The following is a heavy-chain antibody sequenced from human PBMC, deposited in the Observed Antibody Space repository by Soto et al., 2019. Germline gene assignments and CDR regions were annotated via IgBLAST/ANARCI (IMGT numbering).Heavy chain of an antibody. D-gene: IGHD5-12*01. V-gene: IGHV1-3*01. CDR2: VYGDSGDT. CDR1: GYTFTSYA. CDR3: AAVDIGDF. Sequence: ASVKVSYKTSGYTFTSYAIHWVRQVPGQRLEWMGWVYGDSGDTKYLERFQDRVTFTRDTSASTAYMEVSNLRSEDTALYFCAAVDIGDFWGQGTLVTVSS. J-gene: IGHJ4*02.